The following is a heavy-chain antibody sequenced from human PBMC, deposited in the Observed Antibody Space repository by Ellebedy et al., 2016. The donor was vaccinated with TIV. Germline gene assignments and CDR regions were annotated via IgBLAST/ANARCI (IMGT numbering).Heavy chain of an antibody. Sequence: GGSLRLSXEASGFTFRTYGMHWVRQAPGKGLEWVAVIWYDGSNKKYAGSVKGRFTISRDNSNNTLYLQMNSLRVEDTAVYYCARDTYNFDSSGYYFDYWGQGTLVTVSS. J-gene: IGHJ4*02. D-gene: IGHD3-22*01. CDR1: GFTFRTYG. CDR3: ARDTYNFDSSGYYFDY. V-gene: IGHV3-33*01. CDR2: IWYDGSNK.